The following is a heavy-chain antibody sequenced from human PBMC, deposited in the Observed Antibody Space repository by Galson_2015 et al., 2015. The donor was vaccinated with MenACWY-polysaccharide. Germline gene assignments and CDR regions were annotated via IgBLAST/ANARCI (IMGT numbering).Heavy chain of an antibody. CDR3: AAGGDHTY. CDR1: GFTFSDYY. V-gene: IGHV3-11*01. J-gene: IGHJ4*02. CDR2: ISSSTNTM. Sequence: SLRLSCAASGFTFSDYYMNWIRQAPGKGLEWISYISSSTNTMYYIDSVKGRFTISRDNAKNSLYLQMNSLRAEDTAVYYCAAGGDHTYWGQGTLVTVSS. D-gene: IGHD3-16*01.